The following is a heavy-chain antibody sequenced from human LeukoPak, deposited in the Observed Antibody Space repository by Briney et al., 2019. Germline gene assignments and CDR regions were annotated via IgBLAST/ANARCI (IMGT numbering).Heavy chain of an antibody. J-gene: IGHJ4*02. D-gene: IGHD3-22*01. V-gene: IGHV4-30-4*08. CDR2: IYYSGST. CDR3: ARGMDSSGYYALDY. CDR1: GGSISSGDYY. Sequence: SETLSLTCTVSGGSISSGDYYWSWIRQPPGKGLEWIGYIYYSGSTYYNPSLKSRVTISVDTSKNQFSLKLSSVTAADTAVYYCARGMDSSGYYALDYWDQGTLVTVSS.